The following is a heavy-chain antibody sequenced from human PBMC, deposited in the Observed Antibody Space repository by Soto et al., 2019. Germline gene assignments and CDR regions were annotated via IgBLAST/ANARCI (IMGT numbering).Heavy chain of an antibody. J-gene: IGHJ4*02. V-gene: IGHV3-7*01. CDR1: GFTFSRFW. CDR3: ARAYYDHLWGSYRFDY. D-gene: IGHD3-16*02. Sequence: EVQLVESGGGLVQPGGSLRVSCAASGFTFSRFWLSWVRQAPGKGLEWVANIKEDGNVKYYVDSVRGRFTISRDNAKNSLYLQMDSRRAEDTAVYYCARAYYDHLWGSYRFDYWGQGTLVTVSS. CDR2: IKEDGNVK.